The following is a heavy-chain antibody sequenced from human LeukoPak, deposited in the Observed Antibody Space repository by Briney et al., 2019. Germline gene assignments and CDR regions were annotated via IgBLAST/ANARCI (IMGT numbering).Heavy chain of an antibody. J-gene: IGHJ4*02. Sequence: GGSLRLSCAASGFTFSNGWMNWVRQAPGKGLEWVGRIKSKTDGGTTDYAAPVKGRFTISRDDSKNTLYLQMNSLKTEDTAVYYCTTDLGSGWDDFDYWGQGTLVTVSS. CDR1: GFTFSNGW. CDR3: TTDLGSGWDDFDY. CDR2: IKSKTDGGTT. D-gene: IGHD6-19*01. V-gene: IGHV3-15*07.